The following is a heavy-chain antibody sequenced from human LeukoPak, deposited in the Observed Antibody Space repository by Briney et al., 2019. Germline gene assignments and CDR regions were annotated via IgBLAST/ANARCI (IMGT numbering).Heavy chain of an antibody. CDR1: GFTFSSYG. CDR2: IWYDGSNK. D-gene: IGHD2-2*01. J-gene: IGHJ6*03. Sequence: PGGSLRLSCAASGFTFSSYGMHWVRQAPGKGLEWVAVIWYDGSNKYYADSVKGRFTISRDNSKNTLYLQMNSLRGEDTAVYYCARSGYCSSTSCPKYYYYYYMDVWGKGTTVTVSS. CDR3: ARSGYCSSTSCPKYYYYYYMDV. V-gene: IGHV3-33*01.